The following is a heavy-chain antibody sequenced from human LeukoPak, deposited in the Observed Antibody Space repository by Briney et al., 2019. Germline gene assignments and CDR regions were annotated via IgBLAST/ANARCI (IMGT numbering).Heavy chain of an antibody. Sequence: GGSLRLSCAASGFTVSSNYMSWVRQAPGKGLEWVSAISGSGGSTYYADSVKGRFTISRDNSKNTLYLQMNSLRAEDTAVYYCAKAGAAAPDETNQIKYYFDYWGRGTLVTVSS. J-gene: IGHJ4*02. CDR2: ISGSGGST. CDR3: AKAGAAAPDETNQIKYYFDY. V-gene: IGHV3-23*01. CDR1: GFTVSSNY. D-gene: IGHD6-13*01.